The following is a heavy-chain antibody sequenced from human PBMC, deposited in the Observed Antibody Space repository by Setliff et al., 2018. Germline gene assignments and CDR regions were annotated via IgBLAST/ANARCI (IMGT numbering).Heavy chain of an antibody. Sequence: SETLSLTCRVSGGSISSGNYYWGLIRQPPGKGLEWVATIYYSGSTYSNPSLKSRLIISVDAPDNQFSVKLSSVTATDTAVYYCARHKSNGSGSYPSLYMDVWGKGIMVTVS. D-gene: IGHD3-10*01. V-gene: IGHV4-39*01. CDR3: ARHKSNGSGSYPSLYMDV. CDR2: IYYSGST. CDR1: GGSISSGNYY. J-gene: IGHJ6*03.